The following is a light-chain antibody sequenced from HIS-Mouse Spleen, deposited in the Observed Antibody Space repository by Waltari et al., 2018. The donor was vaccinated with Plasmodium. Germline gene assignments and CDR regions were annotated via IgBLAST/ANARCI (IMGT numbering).Light chain of an antibody. Sequence: EIVMTQSPATLSVSPGERATPSCRASQRVSSNLAWYQQKPGQAPRLLIYGASTRATCIPARFSGSVSGTEFTLTISSLQSEDFAVYYCQQYNNWSFTFGPGTKVDIK. CDR2: GAS. CDR1: QRVSSN. V-gene: IGKV3-15*01. J-gene: IGKJ3*01. CDR3: QQYNNWSFT.